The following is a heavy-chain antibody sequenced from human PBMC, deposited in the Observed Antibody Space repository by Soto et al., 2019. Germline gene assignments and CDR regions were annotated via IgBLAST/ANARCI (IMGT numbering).Heavy chain of an antibody. D-gene: IGHD2-8*01. CDR3: AKVRPLWDCTLPRCLRSLDI. Sequence: GGSLRLSCAASGFTFSSYAMSWVRQAPGKGLEWDSAITASGDTTYYADSVKGRFTISRDNSKSTMYLQMNSLRAEDTAVYYCAKVRPLWDCTLPRCLRSLDIRGPGTMVTGS. CDR1: GFTFSSYA. V-gene: IGHV3-23*01. J-gene: IGHJ3*02. CDR2: ITASGDTT.